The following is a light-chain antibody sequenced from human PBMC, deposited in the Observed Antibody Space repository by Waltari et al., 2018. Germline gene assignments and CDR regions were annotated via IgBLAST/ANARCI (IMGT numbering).Light chain of an antibody. CDR3: RQPLQTPWT. J-gene: IGKJ1*01. CDR2: LGS. V-gene: IGKV2-28*01. CDR1: QSLLHSNGYNY. Sequence: DIVMTQSPLSLPVIPGEPASISCRSSQSLLHSNGYNYLDWYLQKLGQSPQLLIYLGSDRASGGPDRFSGSGSGTDFTLKISRVEADDVGVYYCRQPLQTPWTFGQGTKVEIK.